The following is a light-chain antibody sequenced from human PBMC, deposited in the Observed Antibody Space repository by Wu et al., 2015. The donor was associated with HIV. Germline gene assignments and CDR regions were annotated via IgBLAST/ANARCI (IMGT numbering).Light chain of an antibody. V-gene: IGKV1-39*01. CDR3: QQSYSAPYT. CDR2: AAS. J-gene: IGKJ2*01. Sequence: DIQMTQPPSSLSASVGDRVSITCRASQSIGNYLNWYQQKLGKAPKLLIYAASSLQGGVPSGFSGSGSGTDFTLTITSLQPEDVATYYCQQSYSAPYTFGQGTKLEIK. CDR1: QSIGNY.